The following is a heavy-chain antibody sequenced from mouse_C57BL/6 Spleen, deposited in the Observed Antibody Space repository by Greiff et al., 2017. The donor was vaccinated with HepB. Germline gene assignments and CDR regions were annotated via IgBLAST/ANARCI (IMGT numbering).Heavy chain of an antibody. D-gene: IGHD1-1*01. V-gene: IGHV1-50*01. CDR1: GYTFTSYS. CDR2: IDPSDSYT. Sequence: QVQLQQPGAELVKPGASVKLSCKASGYTFTSYSMQWVKQRPGQGLEWIGEIDPSDSYTNYNQKFKGKATLTVDTSSSTAYMQLSSLTSEDSAVYYCARSTYYGSSYWYFDVWGTGTTVTVSS. CDR3: ARSTYYGSSYWYFDV. J-gene: IGHJ1*03.